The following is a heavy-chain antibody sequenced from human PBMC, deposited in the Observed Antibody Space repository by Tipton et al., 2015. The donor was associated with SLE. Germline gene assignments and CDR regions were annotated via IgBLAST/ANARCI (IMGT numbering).Heavy chain of an antibody. CDR1: GGSISSSSYY. CDR3: ARDYYYYGMDV. J-gene: IGHJ6*02. V-gene: IGHV4-39*02. CDR2: IYYSGST. Sequence: TLSLTCTVSGGSISSSSYYWGWIRQPPGKGLEWIGSIYYSGSTYYNPSLKSRVTISVDTSKNQFSLKLSSVTAADTAVYYCARDYYYYGMDVWGQGTTVTVSS.